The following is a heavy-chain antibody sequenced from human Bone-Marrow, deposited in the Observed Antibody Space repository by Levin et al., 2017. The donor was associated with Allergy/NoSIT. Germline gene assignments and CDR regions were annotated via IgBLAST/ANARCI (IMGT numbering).Heavy chain of an antibody. CDR1: GYTFPNFD. Sequence: ASVKVSCKASGYTFPNFDVNWVRQATGQGLEWMGWMNPHNGNTGYAQKFQGRLTMTRNTSISTAYMELSSLRFEDTAMYYCATSGPSGRHHFWGQGTLVTVSS. CDR2: MNPHNGNT. D-gene: IGHD6-19*01. J-gene: IGHJ4*02. V-gene: IGHV1-8*01. CDR3: ATSGPSGRHHF.